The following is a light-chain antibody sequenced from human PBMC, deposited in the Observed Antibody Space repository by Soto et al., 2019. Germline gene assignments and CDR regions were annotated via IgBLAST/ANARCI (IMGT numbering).Light chain of an antibody. V-gene: IGKV1-39*01. CDR1: QSISSH. CDR2: AAS. Sequence: DIPMTQSPSSLSASVGDRVTITCRASQSISSHLNWYQQKPGKAPKLLIFAASSLQSGVPSTFSGSGSGTDFTLTITSLQPEDFATYYCQQYYSTPRTFGQGTKVEI. CDR3: QQYYSTPRT. J-gene: IGKJ1*01.